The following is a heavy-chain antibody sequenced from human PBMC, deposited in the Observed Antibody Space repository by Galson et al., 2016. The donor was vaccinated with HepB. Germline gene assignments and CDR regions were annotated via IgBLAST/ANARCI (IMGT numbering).Heavy chain of an antibody. J-gene: IGHJ6*02. CDR3: ARAYDNYGEEYFYGLDV. Sequence: SVKVSCKASGYTFMTYGISWVRQAPGQGLEWMGRISVNNGNTNYAQKFQGRVFMTTDTATSTAYLEVRGLRSDDTAVYYCARAYDNYGEEYFYGLDVWGQGTTVTVSS. CDR2: ISVNNGNT. D-gene: IGHD4-17*01. V-gene: IGHV1-18*01. CDR1: GYTFMTYG.